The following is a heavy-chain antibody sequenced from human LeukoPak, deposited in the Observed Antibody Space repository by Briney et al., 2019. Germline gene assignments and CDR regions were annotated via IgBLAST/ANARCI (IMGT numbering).Heavy chain of an antibody. V-gene: IGHV3-74*01. CDR3: ARDLRGSGSLDY. CDR1: GFTFNTYW. CDR2: INSDGSST. J-gene: IGHJ4*02. Sequence: GGSLRLSCAASGFTFNTYWMHWVRQAPGNGLVWVSRINSDGSSTAYADSVKGRFTFSRDNAKNTLYLQMNSLRAEDTAVYYCARDLRGSGSLDYWGQGTLVTVSS. D-gene: IGHD3-10*01.